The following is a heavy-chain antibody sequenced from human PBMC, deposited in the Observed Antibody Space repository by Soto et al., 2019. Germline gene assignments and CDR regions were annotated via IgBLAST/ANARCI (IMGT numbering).Heavy chain of an antibody. Sequence: SETLSLTCAIYGESFSRYYGSWIRQPPGEGLEWIGEINHSGLNYYNPSLKSRVTLSVDTSKNQFSVRLNSVTAADTAVYYCAPLSVSLSGPYGIHVWGQGTTVTVSS. D-gene: IGHD2-15*01. V-gene: IGHV4-34*01. CDR1: GESFSRYY. CDR2: INHSGLN. CDR3: APLSVSLSGPYGIHV. J-gene: IGHJ6*02.